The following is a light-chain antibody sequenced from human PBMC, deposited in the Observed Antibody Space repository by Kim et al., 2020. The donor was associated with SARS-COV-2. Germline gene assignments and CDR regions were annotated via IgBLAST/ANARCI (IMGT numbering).Light chain of an antibody. J-gene: IGKJ1*01. Sequence: SAGERATLSCRASQSVSSNYLAWYQQRPGQAPRLLIYGASNRATGIPDRFSGSGSGTDFTLTISRLEAEDFAVYYCQQYGNSPQTFGQGTKVDIK. V-gene: IGKV3-20*01. CDR1: QSVSSNY. CDR2: GAS. CDR3: QQYGNSPQT.